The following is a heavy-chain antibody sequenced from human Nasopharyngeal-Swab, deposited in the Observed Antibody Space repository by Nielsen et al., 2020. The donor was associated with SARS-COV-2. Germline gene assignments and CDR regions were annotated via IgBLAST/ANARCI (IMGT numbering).Heavy chain of an antibody. CDR2: ISWNSGSI. CDR1: GFTFDDYA. D-gene: IGHD5-12*01. Sequence: SLKISCAASGFTFDDYAMHWVRQAPGKGLEWVSGISWNSGSIGYADSVKGRFTISRDNAKNSLYLQMNSLRAEDTALYYCAREWPDYYYYGMDVWGQGTTVTVSS. V-gene: IGHV3-9*01. J-gene: IGHJ6*02. CDR3: AREWPDYYYYGMDV.